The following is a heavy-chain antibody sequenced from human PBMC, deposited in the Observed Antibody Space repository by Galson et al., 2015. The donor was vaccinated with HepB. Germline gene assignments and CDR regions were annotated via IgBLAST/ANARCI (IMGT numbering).Heavy chain of an antibody. Sequence: SLRLSCAASGFTFSSYGMHWVRQAPGKGLEWVAVIWYDGSNKYYADSVKGRFTISRDNSKNTLYLQMNSLRAEDTAVYYCGRDGGIYYVLNWFDPWGQGTLVTVSS. CDR1: GFTFSSYG. CDR2: IWYDGSNK. CDR3: GRDGGIYYVLNWFDP. V-gene: IGHV3-33*01. J-gene: IGHJ5*02. D-gene: IGHD3-16*01.